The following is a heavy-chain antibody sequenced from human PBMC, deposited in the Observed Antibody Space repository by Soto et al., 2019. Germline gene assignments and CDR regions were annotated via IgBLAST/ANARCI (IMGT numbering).Heavy chain of an antibody. Sequence: PGGSLRLSCAASGFTFSSYPMNWVRQAPGKGLEWVSTISGSAGSTYYADSVKGRFTVSRDSSRNTLYLEMNSLRAEDTAIYYCARRVYSRQFDSWGPGTLVTVSS. CDR3: ARRVYSRQFDS. D-gene: IGHD6-13*01. CDR1: GFTFSSYP. J-gene: IGHJ4*02. V-gene: IGHV3-23*01. CDR2: ISGSAGST.